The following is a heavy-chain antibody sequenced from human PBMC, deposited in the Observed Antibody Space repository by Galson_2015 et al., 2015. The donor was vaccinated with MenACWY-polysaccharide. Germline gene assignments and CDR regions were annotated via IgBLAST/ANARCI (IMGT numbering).Heavy chain of an antibody. Sequence: SLRLSCAASGFTFSSYAMSWVRQAPGKGLEWVSGISASGGNTYYADSVKGRFTISRDNSKNTLYLQMNSLRAEDTAVYYCAKDPGFSTGYFDLWGRGTLVTVS. CDR1: GFTFSSYA. J-gene: IGHJ2*01. V-gene: IGHV3-23*01. CDR2: ISASGGNT. CDR3: AKDPGFSTGYFDL. D-gene: IGHD5-18*01.